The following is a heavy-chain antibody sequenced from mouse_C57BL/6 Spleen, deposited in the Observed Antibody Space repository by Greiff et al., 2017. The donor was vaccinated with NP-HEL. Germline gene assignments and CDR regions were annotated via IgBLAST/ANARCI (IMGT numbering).Heavy chain of an antibody. CDR1: GYTFTEYT. D-gene: IGHD1-1*01. V-gene: IGHV1-62-2*01. Sequence: QVQLQQSGAELVKPGASVKLSCKASGYTFTEYTIHWVKQRSGQGLEWIGWFYPGSGSITYNEKFKDKATLTADQSSSTVYMELSRLTSEDSAVYVCARHELPYYGSSPWFAYWGQGTLVTVSA. CDR3: ARHELPYYGSSPWFAY. J-gene: IGHJ3*01. CDR2: FYPGSGSI.